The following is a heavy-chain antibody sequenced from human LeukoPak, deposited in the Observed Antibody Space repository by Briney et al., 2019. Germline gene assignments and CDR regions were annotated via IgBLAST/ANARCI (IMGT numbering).Heavy chain of an antibody. V-gene: IGHV3-13*01. D-gene: IGHD2-15*01. Sequence: QPGGSLRLSCAASGFTFSSYDMHWVRQATGKGLEWVSAIGTAGDTYYPGSVKGRFTISRENAKNSLYLQMNSLSAGDTAVYYCARAVDCSGGSCYYFDYWGQGTLVTVSS. J-gene: IGHJ4*02. CDR3: ARAVDCSGGSCYYFDY. CDR1: GFTFSSYD. CDR2: IGTAGDT.